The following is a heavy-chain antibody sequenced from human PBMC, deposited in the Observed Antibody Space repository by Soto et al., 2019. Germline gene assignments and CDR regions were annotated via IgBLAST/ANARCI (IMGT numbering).Heavy chain of an antibody. CDR3: ARGPPLGF. CDR2: IYHSGST. Sequence: TLSLTCAVSGGSISSGGYSWSWIRQPPGKGLECIGYIYHSGSTYYNPSLKSRVTISVDWSKNQFSLQLSSVTAADTAVYYCARGPPLGFWGQGTLVTVSS. CDR1: GGSISSGGYS. J-gene: IGHJ4*02. V-gene: IGHV4-30-2*01.